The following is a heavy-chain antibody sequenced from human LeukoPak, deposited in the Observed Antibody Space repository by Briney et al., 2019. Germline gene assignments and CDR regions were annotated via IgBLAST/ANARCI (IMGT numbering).Heavy chain of an antibody. Sequence: SEALSLTCTVSAGSISSYYWSWIRQPPGKGLEWIGYIYYSGSTNYNPSLKSRVTISVDTSKNQFSLKLSSVTAADTAVYFCARGPYSYDSSGAFDIWGQGTMVTVSS. D-gene: IGHD3-22*01. V-gene: IGHV4-59*01. CDR2: IYYSGST. J-gene: IGHJ3*02. CDR3: ARGPYSYDSSGAFDI. CDR1: AGSISSYY.